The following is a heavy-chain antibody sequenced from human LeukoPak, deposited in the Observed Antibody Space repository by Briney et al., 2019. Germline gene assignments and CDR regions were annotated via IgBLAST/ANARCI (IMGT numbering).Heavy chain of an antibody. J-gene: IGHJ5*02. V-gene: IGHV1-69*05. D-gene: IGHD6-6*01. CDR3: ARASSESIAARPYWFDP. Sequence: SVKVSCKASGGTLSSYAISWVRPAPGQGLEWMGGIIPIFGTANYAQKFQGRVTITTDESTSTAYMELSSLRSEDTAVYYCARASSESIAARPYWFDPWGQGTLVTVSS. CDR2: IIPIFGTA. CDR1: GGTLSSYA.